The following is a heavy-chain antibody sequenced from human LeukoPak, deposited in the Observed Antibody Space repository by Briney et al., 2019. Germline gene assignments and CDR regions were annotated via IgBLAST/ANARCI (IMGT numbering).Heavy chain of an antibody. Sequence: GASVKVSCKASGFTFTSSAMQWVRQARGQRLEWIGWIVVGSGNTNYAQKFQERVTITRDMSTSTAYMELSSLRSEDTAVYYCAAETRSSGWYRGYYYYYGMDVWGQGTTVTVSS. CDR1: GFTFTSSA. CDR3: AAETRSSGWYRGYYYYYGMDV. V-gene: IGHV1-58*02. D-gene: IGHD6-19*01. J-gene: IGHJ6*02. CDR2: IVVGSGNT.